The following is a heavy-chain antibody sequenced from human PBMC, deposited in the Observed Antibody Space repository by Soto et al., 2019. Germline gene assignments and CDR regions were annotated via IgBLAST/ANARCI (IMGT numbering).Heavy chain of an antibody. CDR1: GGSVSSGSYY. J-gene: IGHJ5*02. Sequence: SETLSLTCTVSGGSVSSGSYYWSWIRQPPGKGLEWIGYIYYSGSTKYNPSLKSRVTISVDTSKNQFSLKLSSVTTADTAVYYCARSVCISTSCYSWDNWFDPWGQGTLVTVSS. CDR3: ARSVCISTSCYSWDNWFDP. CDR2: IYYSGST. V-gene: IGHV4-61*01. D-gene: IGHD2-2*01.